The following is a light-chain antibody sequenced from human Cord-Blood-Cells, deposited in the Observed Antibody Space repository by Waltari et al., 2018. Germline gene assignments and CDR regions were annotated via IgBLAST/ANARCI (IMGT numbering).Light chain of an antibody. CDR1: SSDVGGYNY. Sequence: QSALTQPASVSGSPGQSITISCTGTSSDVGGYNYVPWYQQHPGKAPKLMIYDVSKRPSGVSNRLSGSKSGNTASLTISGLQAEDEADYYCSSYTSSSWVFGGGTKLTVL. V-gene: IGLV2-14*01. CDR2: DVS. CDR3: SSYTSSSWV. J-gene: IGLJ3*02.